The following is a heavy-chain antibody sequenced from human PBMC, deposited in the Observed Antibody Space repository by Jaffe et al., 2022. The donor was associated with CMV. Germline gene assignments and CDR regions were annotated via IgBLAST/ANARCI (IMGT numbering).Heavy chain of an antibody. CDR3: ARGTTMVTPLDD. CDR2: MNPNSGDI. D-gene: IGHD3-10*01. J-gene: IGHJ4*02. V-gene: IGHV1-8*01. CDR1: GYTFTSHD. Sequence: QVQLVQSGAEVKKPGASVKVSCKASGYTFTSHDINWVRQATGQGLEWVGWMNPNSGDIGYAQKFQGRVTMTRNTFISTAYMELSSLRSEDTAVYYCARGTTMVTPLDDWGQGTLVTVSS.